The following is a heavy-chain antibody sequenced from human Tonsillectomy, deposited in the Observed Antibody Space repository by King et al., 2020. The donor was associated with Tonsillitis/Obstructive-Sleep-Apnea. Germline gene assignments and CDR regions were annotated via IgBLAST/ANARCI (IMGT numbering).Heavy chain of an antibody. V-gene: IGHV2-5*02. Sequence: QFTLKESGPTLVKPPQTLTLTCTFSGFSLSTRGVGVGWIRQPPGKALEWLALIYWDDDKRYSPSLKSRLTITKDTSKNQVVLTMTNMDPVDTATYYCVHHTDYYGSGSYYISPDYWGQGTLVTVSS. D-gene: IGHD3-10*01. CDR3: VHHTDYYGSGSYYISPDY. CDR1: GFSLSTRGVG. CDR2: IYWDDDK. J-gene: IGHJ4*02.